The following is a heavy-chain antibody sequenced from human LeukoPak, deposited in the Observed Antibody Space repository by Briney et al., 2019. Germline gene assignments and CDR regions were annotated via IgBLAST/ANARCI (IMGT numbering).Heavy chain of an antibody. CDR2: ISGSGGST. D-gene: IGHD2-15*01. J-gene: IGHJ4*02. CDR3: ARLWGFCSGSSCYSRPY. V-gene: IGHV3-23*01. CDR1: GFTFSSYA. Sequence: PGGSLRLSCAASGFTFSSYAMSWVRQAPGKGLEWVSAISGSGGSTYYADSVKGRFTISRDNSKNTLYLQMNSLRDEDTAVYYCARLWGFCSGSSCYSRPYWGQGTLVTVSS.